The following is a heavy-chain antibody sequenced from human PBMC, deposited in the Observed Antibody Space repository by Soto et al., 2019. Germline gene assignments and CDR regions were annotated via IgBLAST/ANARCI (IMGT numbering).Heavy chain of an antibody. CDR2: IIPIFGTA. J-gene: IGHJ4*02. CDR1: GGTFSNYA. CDR3: ASPTGKLDY. V-gene: IGHV1-69*01. D-gene: IGHD2-8*02. Sequence: QVQLVQSGAEVKKPGSSVKVSCKASGGTFSNYAICWVRQAPGEGLEWMGGIIPIFGTANYAQKFQGRVTITADESTSTAYMELSSLRSDDTAVYYCASPTGKLDYWGQGTLVTVSS.